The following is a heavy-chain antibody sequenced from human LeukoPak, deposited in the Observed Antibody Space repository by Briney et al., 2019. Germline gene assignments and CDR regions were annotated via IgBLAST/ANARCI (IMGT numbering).Heavy chain of an antibody. CDR3: AKVGRDNYNYYY. CDR2: ISSGDGIT. V-gene: IGHV3-23*01. CDR1: GFSFSDYA. J-gene: IGHJ4*02. D-gene: IGHD5-24*01. Sequence: PGGSLRLSCAASGFSFSDYAMTWVRQAPGKGLGWVSTISSGDGITYYADSVKGRFTISRDDSKNTLYLQMNSLRAEDTAIYYCAKVGRDNYNYYYWGQGTLVTVSS.